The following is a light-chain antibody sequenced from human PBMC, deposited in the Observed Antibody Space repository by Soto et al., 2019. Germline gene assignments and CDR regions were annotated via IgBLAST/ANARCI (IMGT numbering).Light chain of an antibody. CDR2: GAS. J-gene: IGKJ5*01. CDR3: QQYEKWPPSIT. CDR1: QSVGSS. V-gene: IGKV3-11*01. Sequence: EVVLTQSPATLSLSPGESATLSCRASQSVGSSLAWYQQKPGQAPRLLIFGASGRATGIPERFSGSGSGTDFSLTISRLEPEDSAVYYCQQYEKWPPSITFGQGTRREIK.